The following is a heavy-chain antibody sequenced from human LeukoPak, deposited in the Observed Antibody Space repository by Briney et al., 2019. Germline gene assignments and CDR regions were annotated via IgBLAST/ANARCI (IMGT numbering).Heavy chain of an antibody. CDR2: TGGST. V-gene: IGHV3-20*04. J-gene: IGHJ6*02. D-gene: IGHD2-15*01. CDR3: ARGGSSTDYYGMDV. CDR1: GFTFSSYA. Sequence: TGGSLRLSCAASGFTFSSYAMSWVRQAPGKGLEWVSGTGGSTGYADSVKGRFTISRDNAKNSLYLQMNNLRAEDTALYYCARGGSSTDYYGMDVWGQGTTVTVSS.